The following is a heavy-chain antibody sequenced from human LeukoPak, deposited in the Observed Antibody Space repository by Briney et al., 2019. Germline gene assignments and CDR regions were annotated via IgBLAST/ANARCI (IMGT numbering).Heavy chain of an antibody. CDR3: TRVAYGQGHY. CDR2: LYPGDSSI. CDR1: GYSFSNFW. V-gene: IGHV5-51*01. Sequence: GESLKISCKGSGYSFSNFWIGWVRQMPGKGLEWMGILYPGDSSIKYSPSFQGQVTISADTSISTAFLQWSRLKASDSAMYYCTRVAYGQGHYWGQGTLVTVSS. D-gene: IGHD2-8*02. J-gene: IGHJ4*02.